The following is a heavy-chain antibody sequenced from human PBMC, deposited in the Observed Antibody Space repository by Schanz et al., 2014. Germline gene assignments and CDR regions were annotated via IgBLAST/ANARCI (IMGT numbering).Heavy chain of an antibody. D-gene: IGHD2-15*01. CDR1: GGSISTYY. CDR3: VKDLAPGGADV. Sequence: QVQLQESGPGLVMPSETLSLTCTVSGGSISTYYWSWIRQPPGKGLEWIGFIFYSGKTNYNPSLKSRVTISVDTSKNLFSLRLSSVTPADTAFYYCVKDLAPGGADVWGQGTTVTVSS. V-gene: IGHV4-59*01. J-gene: IGHJ6*02. CDR2: IFYSGKT.